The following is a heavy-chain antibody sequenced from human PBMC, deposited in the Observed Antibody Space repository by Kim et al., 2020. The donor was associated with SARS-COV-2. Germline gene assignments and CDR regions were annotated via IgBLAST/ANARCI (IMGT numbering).Heavy chain of an antibody. CDR2: ISYDGSNK. V-gene: IGHV3-30*18. J-gene: IGHJ4*02. CDR1: GFTFSSYG. D-gene: IGHD2-2*01. Sequence: GGSLRLSCAASGFTFSSYGMHWVRQAPGKGLEWVAVISYDGSNKYYADSVKGRFTISRDNSKNTLYLQMNSLRAEDTAVYYCAKSPPLSFPAAILDYWGQGTLVTVSS. CDR3: AKSPPLSFPAAILDY.